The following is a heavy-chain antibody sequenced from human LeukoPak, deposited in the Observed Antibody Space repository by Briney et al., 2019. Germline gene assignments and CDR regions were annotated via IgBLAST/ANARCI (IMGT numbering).Heavy chain of an antibody. CDR2: IYYSGST. J-gene: IGHJ4*02. D-gene: IGHD2-2*01. CDR3: ARDSCSSTSCRKKFDD. Sequence: SETLSLTCSISGGSISSSNYYWGWIRQPSGKGLEWIASIYYSGSTYYNPSLKSRVTISVDTSKIQFSLNLSSVTAADTAVYYCARDSCSSTSCRKKFDDWSQGTLVTVSS. V-gene: IGHV4-39*07. CDR1: GGSISSSNYY.